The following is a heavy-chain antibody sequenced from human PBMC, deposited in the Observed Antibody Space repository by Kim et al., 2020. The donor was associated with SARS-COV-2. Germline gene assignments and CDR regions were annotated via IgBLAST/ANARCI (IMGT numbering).Heavy chain of an antibody. CDR3: ARLMVYAHDY. V-gene: IGHV3-48*03. J-gene: IGHJ4*02. D-gene: IGHD2-8*01. CDR2: I. Sequence: IYYADSGEGRFTISRDNAKNSLYLQMNSLRAEDTAVYYCARLMVYAHDYWGQGTLVTVSS.